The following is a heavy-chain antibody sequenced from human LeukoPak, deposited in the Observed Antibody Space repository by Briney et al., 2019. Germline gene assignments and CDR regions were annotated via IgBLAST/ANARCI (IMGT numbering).Heavy chain of an antibody. D-gene: IGHD5-18*01. CDR1: GFTFSSYA. J-gene: IGHJ6*02. Sequence: GGSLRLSCAASGFTFSSYAMSWVRQAPGKGLEWVSAVSGSGDNTYYADSVKGRFTISRDNSKNTLYLQMNSLRAEDTAVYYCAKDHGGYRYYYYYGMDVWGQGTTVTVSS. CDR3: AKDHGGYRYYYYYGMDV. CDR2: VSGSGDNT. V-gene: IGHV3-23*01.